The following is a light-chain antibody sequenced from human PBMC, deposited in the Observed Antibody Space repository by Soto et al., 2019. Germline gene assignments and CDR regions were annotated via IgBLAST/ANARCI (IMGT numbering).Light chain of an antibody. CDR1: QSVGNN. V-gene: IGKV3-15*01. Sequence: EVVLTQSPATLSVSPGERATLSCRTSQSVGNNLAWYQQKPGQAPRLLMYGAFIRAPGLPVRFRGTGSGTEFTLTISGLQSEDVALYYCQQYSSLPHTFGQGTKLEVK. CDR3: QQYSSLPHT. J-gene: IGKJ2*01. CDR2: GAF.